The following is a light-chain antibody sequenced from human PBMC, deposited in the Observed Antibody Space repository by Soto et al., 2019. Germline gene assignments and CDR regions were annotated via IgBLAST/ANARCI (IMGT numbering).Light chain of an antibody. CDR2: GAS. CDR1: QPVSDNF. V-gene: IGKV3-20*01. CDR3: QQYGTSALS. J-gene: IGKJ4*01. Sequence: DIVLTQSPGTLSLSPGERATLSCRASQPVSDNFLAWYQQIPGQGPRLLIFGASTRATGIPDRFSGSGSGTDFTLTISRLEPEDCAVYYCQQYGTSALSFGGGTKAEIK.